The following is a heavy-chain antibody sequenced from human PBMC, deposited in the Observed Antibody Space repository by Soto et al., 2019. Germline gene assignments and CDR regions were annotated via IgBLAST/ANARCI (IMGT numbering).Heavy chain of an antibody. CDR1: GFTFNNAW. Sequence: EVQLVESGGGLVKPGGSLRLSCAASGFTFNNAWMNWIRQAPGKGLEWVGRIKSKTDGGTTDYAAPVKGRFTISRYDTKTTMYLQMNSLKTAATAVYFCTTDQGQNYAFDYWGQGTLVTVSS. J-gene: IGHJ4*02. CDR3: TTDQGQNYAFDY. CDR2: IKSKTDGGTT. V-gene: IGHV3-15*07. D-gene: IGHD2-2*01.